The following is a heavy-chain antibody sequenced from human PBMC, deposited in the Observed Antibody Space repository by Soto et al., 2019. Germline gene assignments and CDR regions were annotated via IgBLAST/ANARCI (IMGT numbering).Heavy chain of an antibody. CDR3: ARSAYYDILTRYSY. CDR1: GGSISSYY. V-gene: IGHV4-59*08. J-gene: IGHJ4*02. D-gene: IGHD3-9*01. CDR2: IYYSGST. Sequence: SETLSLTCTVSGGSISSYYWSWIRQPPGKGLEWIGYIYYSGSTNYNPSLKSRVTISVDTSKNQFSLKLSSVTAADTAVYYCARSAYYDILTRYSYRGQRTPVTVSS.